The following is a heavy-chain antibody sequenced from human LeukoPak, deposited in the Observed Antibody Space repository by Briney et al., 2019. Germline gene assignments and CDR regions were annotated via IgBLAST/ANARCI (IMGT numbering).Heavy chain of an antibody. D-gene: IGHD6-13*01. CDR2: IYPSGST. CDR3: ARGVRAAAEYYYYYYMDV. J-gene: IGHJ6*03. CDR1: GGSISSYY. Sequence: SETLSLTCTVSGGSISSYYWSWIRQPAGKGLEWIGRIYPSGSTNYNPSLKSRVTMSVDTSKNRFSLKLSSVTAADTAVYYCARGVRAAAEYYYYYYMDVWGKGTTVTVSS. V-gene: IGHV4-4*07.